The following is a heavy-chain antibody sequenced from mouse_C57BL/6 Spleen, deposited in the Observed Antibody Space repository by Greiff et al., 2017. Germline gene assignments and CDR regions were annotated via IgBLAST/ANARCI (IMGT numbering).Heavy chain of an antibody. J-gene: IGHJ2*01. D-gene: IGHD4-1*01. V-gene: IGHV1-52*01. CDR1: GYTFTSYW. CDR3: ARRGTGIDY. CDR2: IDPSDSET. Sequence: VQLQQPGAELVRPGSSVKLSCKASGYTFTSYWMHWVKQRPIQGLEWIGNIDPSDSETHSNQKFKDKATLTVDKSSSTAYMQLSSLTSEDSAVYYCARRGTGIDYWGQGTTLTVSS.